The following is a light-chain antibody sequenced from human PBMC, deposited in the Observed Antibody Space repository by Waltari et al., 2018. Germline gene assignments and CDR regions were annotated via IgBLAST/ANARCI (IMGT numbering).Light chain of an antibody. V-gene: IGKV3-20*01. J-gene: IGKJ1*01. Sequence: EIVLTQSPGTLSLSPGERATLSCRASQSVSRTLAWYQQKPGQAPKLPIYGASIRATDIPDRFTGSGSGTDFSLTISSLEPEDFAIYFCQHYVRLPATFGQGTKVEIK. CDR1: QSVSRT. CDR2: GAS. CDR3: QHYVRLPAT.